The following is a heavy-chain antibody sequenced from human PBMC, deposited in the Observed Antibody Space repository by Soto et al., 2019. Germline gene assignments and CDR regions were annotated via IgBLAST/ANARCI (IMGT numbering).Heavy chain of an antibody. Sequence: QITLKESGPPLVRPTQTLTLTCTFSGFSLTTSGMNVGWIRQPPGKALEWLALIYWDDDKRYSPSLKNRLTITKDTSKNQVVLTMTNMDPVDTATYYCAHSEGSNCLCDSWGQGTLVTVSS. CDR1: GFSLTTSGMN. V-gene: IGHV2-5*02. CDR3: AHSEGSNCLCDS. CDR2: IYWDDDK. J-gene: IGHJ4*02. D-gene: IGHD6-13*01.